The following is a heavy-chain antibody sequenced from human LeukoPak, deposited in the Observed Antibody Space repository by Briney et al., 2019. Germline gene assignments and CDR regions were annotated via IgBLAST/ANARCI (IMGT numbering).Heavy chain of an antibody. CDR3: AKDPYSNYDPYYFEY. J-gene: IGHJ4*02. V-gene: IGHV3-30*02. CDR1: GFTFSTYG. Sequence: GGSLRLSCAASGFTFSTYGMHWVRQAPGKGLEWVAFVRFDGSHQYYADSVKGRFTISRDNSKNTLFLQMDSPRTEDTAVYYCAKDPYSNYDPYYFEYWGQGTLVTVSS. D-gene: IGHD4-11*01. CDR2: VRFDGSHQ.